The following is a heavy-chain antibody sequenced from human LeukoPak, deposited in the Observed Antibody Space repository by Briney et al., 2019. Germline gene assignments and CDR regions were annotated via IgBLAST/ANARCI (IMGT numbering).Heavy chain of an antibody. J-gene: IGHJ1*01. V-gene: IGHV3-74*01. CDR2: IKRDEKN. CDR3: ARAPSEVGGYYPEYFRH. CDR1: GFTFSRYW. D-gene: IGHD3-22*01. Sequence: GGSLRLSCEASGFTFSRYWMHWVRQAPGEGLVWVSRIKRDEKNNYADSVKGRFTISRDNAKNTVSLQMDSLRAEDTGVYYCARAPSEVGGYYPEYFRHWGQGTLVTVSS.